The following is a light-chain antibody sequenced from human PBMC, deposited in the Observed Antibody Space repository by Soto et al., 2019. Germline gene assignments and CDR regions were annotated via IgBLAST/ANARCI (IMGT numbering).Light chain of an antibody. Sequence: EIALTQSPGTLSLSPGERATLSCRASQSVSSTYLAWYQQKPGQAPRLLIYGASNRATGIPDRFSGSGSGADFTLTISRMEAEDFAVYYCQEYGSSPKFSFGPGTTVDIK. CDR3: QEYGSSPKFS. CDR1: QSVSSTY. J-gene: IGKJ3*01. CDR2: GAS. V-gene: IGKV3-20*01.